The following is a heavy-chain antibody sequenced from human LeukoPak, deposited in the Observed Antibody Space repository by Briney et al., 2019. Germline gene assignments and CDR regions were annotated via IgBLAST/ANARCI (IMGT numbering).Heavy chain of an antibody. J-gene: IGHJ6*02. V-gene: IGHV4-34*01. CDR2: IKHSGST. CDR3: ARVGGFGVYYYYGMDV. D-gene: IGHD3-10*01. CDR1: GGSFSGYY. Sequence: SETLSLTCAVYGGSFSGYYWSWIRQPPGKGLEWIGEIKHSGSTNYNPSLKSRVTISVDTSKNQFSLKLSSVTAADTAVYYCARVGGFGVYYYYGMDVWGQGTTVTVSS.